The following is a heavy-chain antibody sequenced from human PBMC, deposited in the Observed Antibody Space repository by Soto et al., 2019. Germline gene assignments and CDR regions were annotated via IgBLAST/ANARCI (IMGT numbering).Heavy chain of an antibody. V-gene: IGHV1-58*01. J-gene: IGHJ4*02. D-gene: IGHD3-22*01. CDR2: IVVGSGNT. CDR1: GFTFTSSA. CDR3: ARDPTSYYYDSSGYPFDY. Sequence: VASVKVSCKASGFTFTSSAVQWVRQARGQRLEWIGWIVVGSGNTNYAQKFQERVTITRDMSTSTAYMELSSLRSEDTAAYYCARDPTSYYYDSSGYPFDYWGQGTLVTVSS.